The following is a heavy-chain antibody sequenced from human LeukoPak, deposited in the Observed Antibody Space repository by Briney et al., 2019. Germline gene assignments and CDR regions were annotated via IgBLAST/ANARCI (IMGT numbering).Heavy chain of an antibody. CDR1: GGSISSGSYY. CDR2: IYTSGST. Sequence: SETLSLTCTVSGGSISSGSYYWSWIRQPAGKGLEWIGRIYTSGSTNYNPSLKNRVTISVDTSKNQFSLKLSSVTAADTAVYYCARAGRLGDFDYWGQGTLVTVSS. V-gene: IGHV4-61*02. CDR3: ARAGRLGDFDY. J-gene: IGHJ4*02. D-gene: IGHD3-16*01.